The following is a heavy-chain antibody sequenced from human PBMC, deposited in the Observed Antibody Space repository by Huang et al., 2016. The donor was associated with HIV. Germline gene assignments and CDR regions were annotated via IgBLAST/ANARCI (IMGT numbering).Heavy chain of an antibody. CDR3: ARGGPGYDFWSGYLNY. Sequence: EVQLVESGGGLVQPGGSLRLSCAASGFTLTNYWMHWVRQGPGKGLVWVSRINSDGSYTSYADSVKGRFTISRDNAKNTLYLQMNSLRAEDTAVYFCARGGPGYDFWSGYLNYWGQGTLVTVSS. V-gene: IGHV3-74*01. J-gene: IGHJ4*02. CDR1: GFTLTNYW. CDR2: INSDGSYT. D-gene: IGHD3-3*01.